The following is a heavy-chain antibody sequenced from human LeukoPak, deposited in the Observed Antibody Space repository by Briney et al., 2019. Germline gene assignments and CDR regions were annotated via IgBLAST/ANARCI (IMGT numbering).Heavy chain of an antibody. D-gene: IGHD3-10*01. Sequence: GGSLRLSCAASGFTFSSYAMHWVRQAPGRGLEWVAVISYDGSNKYYADSVKGRFTISRDNSKNTLYLQMNSLRAEDTAVYYCARRGSGTMVRGVIIPTYYYYGMDVWGQGTTVTVSS. CDR3: ARRGSGTMVRGVIIPTYYYYGMDV. CDR1: GFTFSSYA. V-gene: IGHV3-30-3*01. J-gene: IGHJ6*02. CDR2: ISYDGSNK.